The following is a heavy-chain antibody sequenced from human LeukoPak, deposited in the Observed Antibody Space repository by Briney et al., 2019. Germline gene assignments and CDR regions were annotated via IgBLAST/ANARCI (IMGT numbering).Heavy chain of an antibody. D-gene: IGHD6-19*01. V-gene: IGHV5-51*01. J-gene: IGHJ3*02. Sequence: GESLKISCKGSGYSFTSYWIGWVRQMPGKGLEWMGIIYPGDSDTRYSPSFQGQVTISADKSFSTAYLQWSTLKASDTAMYYCARQRYTSGLDAFDIWGQGTMVTVSS. CDR1: GYSFTSYW. CDR2: IYPGDSDT. CDR3: ARQRYTSGLDAFDI.